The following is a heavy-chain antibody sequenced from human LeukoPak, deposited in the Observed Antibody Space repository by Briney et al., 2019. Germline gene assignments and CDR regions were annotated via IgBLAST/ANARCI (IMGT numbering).Heavy chain of an antibody. CDR3: ARGDDYGGAWYYFDY. V-gene: IGHV4-31*03. Sequence: SETLSLTCTVSGDSISTGGYYWAWIRQHRERGLEWIGYIYYSGSTHYNPSLQSRVTISVDTSKNQFSLNLNSVTAADTAVYYCARGDDYGGAWYYFDYWGQGTLVTVSS. CDR2: IYYSGST. D-gene: IGHD4-23*01. J-gene: IGHJ4*02. CDR1: GDSISTGGYY.